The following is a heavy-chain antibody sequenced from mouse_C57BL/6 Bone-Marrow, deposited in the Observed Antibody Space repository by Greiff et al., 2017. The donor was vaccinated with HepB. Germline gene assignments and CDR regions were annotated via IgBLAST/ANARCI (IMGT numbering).Heavy chain of an antibody. V-gene: IGHV3-6*01. J-gene: IGHJ2*01. CDR3: ARCPEFI. Sequence: VQLQQSGPGLVKPSQSLSLTCSVTGYSITSGYYWNWIRQFPGNKLEWMGYISYDGSNNYNPSLKNRISITRDTSKNQFFLKLNSVTTEDTATYYCARCPEFIWGQGTTLTVSS. CDR1: GYSITSGYY. CDR2: ISYDGSN. D-gene: IGHD1-1*01.